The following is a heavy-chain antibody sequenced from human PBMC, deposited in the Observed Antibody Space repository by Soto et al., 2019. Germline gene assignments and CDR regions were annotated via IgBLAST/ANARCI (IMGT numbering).Heavy chain of an antibody. D-gene: IGHD1-26*01. CDR2: ISAYNGNT. J-gene: IGHJ6*02. Sequence: ASVKVSCKASGYTFTSYGISWVRQAPGQGLEWMGWISAYNGNTNYAQKLQGRVTMTTDTSTSTAYMELRGLRSDDTAVYYCARDGVYSGSYKYYYYGMDVWGQGTTVTVSS. CDR1: GYTFTSYG. V-gene: IGHV1-18*01. CDR3: ARDGVYSGSYKYYYYGMDV.